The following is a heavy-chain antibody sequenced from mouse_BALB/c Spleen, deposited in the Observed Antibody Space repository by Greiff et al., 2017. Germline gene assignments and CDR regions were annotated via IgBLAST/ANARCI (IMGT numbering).Heavy chain of an antibody. Sequence: LVKTGASVKISCKASGYSFTGYYMHWVKQSHGKSLEWIGYISCYNGATSYNQKFKGKATFTVDTSSSTAYMQFNSLTSEDSAVYYCARSYYDGHPWFAYWGQGTLVTVSA. CDR3: ARSYYDGHPWFAY. D-gene: IGHD2-3*01. CDR2: ISCYNGAT. V-gene: IGHV1S34*01. J-gene: IGHJ3*01. CDR1: GYSFTGYY.